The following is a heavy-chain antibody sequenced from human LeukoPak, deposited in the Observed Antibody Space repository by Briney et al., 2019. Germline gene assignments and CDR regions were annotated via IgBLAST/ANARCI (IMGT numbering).Heavy chain of an antibody. CDR3: AREYGSGVQAY. J-gene: IGHJ4*02. CDR1: GFTFSSYS. V-gene: IGHV3-21*01. D-gene: IGHD3-10*01. Sequence: GGSLRLSCAASGFTFSSYSMNWVRQAPGKGLEWVSSISSSSSYIYYADSVKGRLTISRDNAKNSLYLQMNSLRAEDTAVYYCAREYGSGVQAYWGQGTLVTVSS. CDR2: ISSSSSYI.